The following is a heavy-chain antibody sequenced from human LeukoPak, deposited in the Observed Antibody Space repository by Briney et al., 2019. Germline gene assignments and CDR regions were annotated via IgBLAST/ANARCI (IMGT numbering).Heavy chain of an antibody. V-gene: IGHV1-2*02. CDR2: INPNSGGT. Sequence: ASVKVSCKASGYTFTGYYMHWVRQAPGQGLEWMGWINPNSGGTNYAQKFQGRVTMTRDTSISTAYMELSRLRSDDTAVYYCAREDSGYAMVHYYYYYMDVWGKGTTVTVSS. CDR1: GYTFTGYY. J-gene: IGHJ6*03. CDR3: AREDSGYAMVHYYYYYMDV. D-gene: IGHD5-12*01.